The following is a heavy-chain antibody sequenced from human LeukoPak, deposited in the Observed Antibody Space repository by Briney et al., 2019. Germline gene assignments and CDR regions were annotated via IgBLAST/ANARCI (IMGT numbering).Heavy chain of an antibody. Sequence: ASVKVSCKASGYTFTGYYMHWVRQAPGQGLEWMGWINPNSGGTNYAQKLQGRVTMTRDTSISTAYMELSRLRSDDTAVYYCARDPASSGWTNDYWGQGTLVTVSS. CDR1: GYTFTGYY. D-gene: IGHD6-19*01. CDR2: INPNSGGT. J-gene: IGHJ4*02. CDR3: ARDPASSGWTNDY. V-gene: IGHV1-2*02.